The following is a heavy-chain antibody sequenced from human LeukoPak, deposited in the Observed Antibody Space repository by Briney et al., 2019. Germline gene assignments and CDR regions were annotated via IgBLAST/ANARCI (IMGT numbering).Heavy chain of an antibody. CDR3: AREGAYCSSTSCYTGEASAFDP. Sequence: SVKVSCKASGGTFSRYTISWVRQAPGQGLEWMGRIIPILGIANYAQKFQGRVTITADKSTSTAYMELSSLRSEDTAVYYCAREGAYCSSTSCYTGEASAFDPWGQGTLVTVSS. CDR2: IIPILGIA. V-gene: IGHV1-69*04. CDR1: GGTFSRYT. D-gene: IGHD2-2*02. J-gene: IGHJ5*02.